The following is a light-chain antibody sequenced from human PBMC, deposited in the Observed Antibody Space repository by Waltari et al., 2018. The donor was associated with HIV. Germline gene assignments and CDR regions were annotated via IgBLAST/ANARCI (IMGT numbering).Light chain of an antibody. J-gene: IGLJ2*01. V-gene: IGLV3-1*01. Sequence: SDELTQPPSVSVSPGQPASITCSGDTLGDKYVCWYQQKPGQSPVVVIYQDDKRPSGIPERFSGSNSGNTATLTISGTQAMDEADYYCQAWDSSTEVFGGGTKLTV. CDR1: TLGDKY. CDR2: QDD. CDR3: QAWDSSTEV.